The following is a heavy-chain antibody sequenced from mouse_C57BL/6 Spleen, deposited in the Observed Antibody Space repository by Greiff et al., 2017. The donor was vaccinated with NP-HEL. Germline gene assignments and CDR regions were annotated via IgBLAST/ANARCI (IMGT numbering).Heavy chain of an antibody. D-gene: IGHD1-2*01. CDR3: ARDYGHVVAMDY. CDR2: INPSSGYT. Sequence: VQLQQSGAELARPGASVKMSCKASGYTFTSYTMHWVKQRPGQGLEWIGYINPSSGYTKYNQKFKDKATLTADKSSSTAYMQLSSLTSEDSAVYYWARDYGHVVAMDYWGQGTSVTVSS. J-gene: IGHJ4*01. V-gene: IGHV1-4*01. CDR1: GYTFTSYT.